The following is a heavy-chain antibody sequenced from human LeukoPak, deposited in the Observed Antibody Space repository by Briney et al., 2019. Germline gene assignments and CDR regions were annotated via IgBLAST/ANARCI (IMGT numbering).Heavy chain of an antibody. D-gene: IGHD1-26*01. V-gene: IGHV4-4*02. CDR2: IYHSGST. Sequence: PSQTLSLTCAVSGGSISSSNWWSWVRQPPGKGLEWIGEIYHSGSTNYNPSLKSRVTISVDKSKNQFSLKLSSVTAADTAVYYCARVGWELLGYFDYWGQGTLVTVSS. J-gene: IGHJ4*02. CDR3: ARVGWELLGYFDY. CDR1: GGSISSSNW.